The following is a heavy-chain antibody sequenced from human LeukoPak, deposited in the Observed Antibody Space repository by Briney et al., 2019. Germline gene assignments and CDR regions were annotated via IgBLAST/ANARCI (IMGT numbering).Heavy chain of an antibody. J-gene: IGHJ4*02. D-gene: IGHD2/OR15-2a*01. CDR3: ATDRNEGKYYDY. CDR1: GFTFSGYA. CDR2: IWYDGSHQ. Sequence: PGTSLRLSCAASGFTFSGYAMHWVRQAPGKGLEWVTFIWYDGSHQYYIDSVKGRFTVSRDNAKSTLYLQMDSLRAEDTAVYYCATDRNEGKYYDYWGQGTLVTVSS. V-gene: IGHV3-30*04.